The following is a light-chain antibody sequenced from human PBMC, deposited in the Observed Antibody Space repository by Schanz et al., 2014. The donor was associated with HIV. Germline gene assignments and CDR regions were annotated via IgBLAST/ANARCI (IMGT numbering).Light chain of an antibody. CDR3: SSFTATRPMV. V-gene: IGLV2-14*01. J-gene: IGLJ3*02. CDR2: DVS. CDR1: SSDVGGYNY. Sequence: QSALTQPASVSGSPGQSITISCTGTSSDVGGYNYLSWYQQHPGKAPKLMIYDVSNRPSGVSNRFSGSKSGNTAFLTISGLQTDDEGDYYCSSFTATRPMVFGGGTKLTVL.